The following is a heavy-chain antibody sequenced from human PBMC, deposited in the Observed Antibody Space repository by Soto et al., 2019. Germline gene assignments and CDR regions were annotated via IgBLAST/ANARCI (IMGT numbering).Heavy chain of an antibody. V-gene: IGHV2-5*02. J-gene: IGHJ4*02. Sequence: QITLKESGPPLVRPAQTLTLTCAFSGFSLTTTRMGVAWIRQPPGKALEWLALIYWDDDKRYSPSLKNRLTVSKDTSTNRVVLTITNISPDDTGTYFCAHAGDFDLLGFDRWGPGTLVTVSS. D-gene: IGHD2-15*01. CDR1: GFSLTTTRMG. CDR3: AHAGDFDLLGFDR. CDR2: IYWDDDK.